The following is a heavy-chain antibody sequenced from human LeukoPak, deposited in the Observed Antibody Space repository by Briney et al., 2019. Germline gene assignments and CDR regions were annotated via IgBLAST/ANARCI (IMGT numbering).Heavy chain of an antibody. V-gene: IGHV3-53*01. Sequence: GGSLRLSCEASGFTVSSSYMSWVRQAPGKGLEWVSVIHSGGNTYYADSVKGRFTISRDNSKNTLYLQMNSLRAEDTAVYYCARDKHYCTNGVCYPILDFWGQGTLVTVSS. CDR2: IHSGGNT. CDR1: GFTVSSSY. D-gene: IGHD2-8*01. J-gene: IGHJ4*02. CDR3: ARDKHYCTNGVCYPILDF.